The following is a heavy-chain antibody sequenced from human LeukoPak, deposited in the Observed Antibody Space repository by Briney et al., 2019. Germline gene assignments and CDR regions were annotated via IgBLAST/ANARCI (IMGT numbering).Heavy chain of an antibody. J-gene: IGHJ4*02. V-gene: IGHV1-18*01. D-gene: IGHD6-19*01. CDR1: GYTFTSYG. CDR2: ISAYNGNT. Sequence: GASVKVSCKASGYTFTSYGISWVRQAPGQGLEWMGWISAYNGNTNYAQKVQGRATMTTDTSTSTAYMELRSLRSDDTAVYYCARAATIAVAVVYWGQGTLVTVSS. CDR3: ARAATIAVAVVY.